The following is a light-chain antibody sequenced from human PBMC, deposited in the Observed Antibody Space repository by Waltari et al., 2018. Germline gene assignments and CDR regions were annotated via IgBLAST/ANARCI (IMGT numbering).Light chain of an antibody. J-gene: IGKJ4*01. CDR1: QGIDIY. CDR3: QQRSRWPLT. Sequence: EIVLTQSPATLSLSPGESATSPCRASQGIDIYLAWYQQRPGQAPRLLISDASYRATGIPARFRGSGSGTDFTLTISSLEPEDFAVYSCQQRSRWPLTFGGGTKVEL. CDR2: DAS. V-gene: IGKV3-11*01.